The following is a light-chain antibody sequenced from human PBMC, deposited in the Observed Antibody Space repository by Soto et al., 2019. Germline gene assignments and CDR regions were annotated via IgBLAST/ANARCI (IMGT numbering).Light chain of an antibody. CDR1: KSDIGIYNL. V-gene: IGLV2-23*02. CDR3: ASYAGGTNFTV. J-gene: IGLJ3*02. CDR2: EVN. Sequence: QSALTQPASVSGSLGQSITISCTGSKSDIGIYNLVSWYQQDPGKAPKLIIFEVNKRPSGISSRFSGSKSANTASLTIAGLQPDDESKYYCASYAGGTNFTVFSGGTKVTVL.